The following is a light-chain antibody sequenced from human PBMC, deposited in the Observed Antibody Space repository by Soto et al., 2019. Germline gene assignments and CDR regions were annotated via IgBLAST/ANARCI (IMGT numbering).Light chain of an antibody. V-gene: IGLV1-47*01. Sequence: QSVLTQPPSASGTPGQRVTISCSGSSSNIGSNYVYWYQQLPRTAPKLLLYRDNQRPSGVPDRFSDSKSGTSASLAFSGLRSDDEADYYCAAWDDTLSGVVFGGGTKLTVL. CDR3: AAWDDTLSGVV. CDR1: SSNIGSNY. CDR2: RDN. J-gene: IGLJ2*01.